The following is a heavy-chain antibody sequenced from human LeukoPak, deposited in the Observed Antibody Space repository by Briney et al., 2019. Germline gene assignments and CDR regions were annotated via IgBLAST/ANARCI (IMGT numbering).Heavy chain of an antibody. CDR3: ARLGPASSGWPESFDY. D-gene: IGHD6-19*01. J-gene: IGHJ4*02. CDR2: IKRDGSEK. V-gene: IGHV3-7*03. CDR1: GFTFSSYW. Sequence: GGSLRLSCAASGFTFSSYWMNWVRQAPGKGLEWVANIKRDGSEKYYVDSVKGRFTISRDNAKNSLDLQMNSLRVEDTAVYYCARLGPASSGWPESFDYWGQGTLVTVSS.